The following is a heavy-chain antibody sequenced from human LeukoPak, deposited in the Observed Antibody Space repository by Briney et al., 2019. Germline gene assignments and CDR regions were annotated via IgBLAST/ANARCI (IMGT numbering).Heavy chain of an antibody. D-gene: IGHD6-19*01. V-gene: IGHV3-7*01. CDR1: GFTFSSYW. J-gene: IGHJ3*02. CDR2: IKQDGSEK. CDR3: ARDIRVGSSGWRFGAFDI. Sequence: PGGSLRLSCAASGFTFSSYWMSWVRQAPGKGLEWVANIKQDGSEKYYVDSVKGRFTISRDNAKNSLYLQMNSLRAEDTAVYYCARDIRVGSSGWRFGAFDIWGQGTMVTVSS.